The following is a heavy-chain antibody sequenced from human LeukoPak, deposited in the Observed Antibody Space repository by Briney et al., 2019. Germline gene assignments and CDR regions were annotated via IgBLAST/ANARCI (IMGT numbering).Heavy chain of an antibody. CDR1: GFTFSSYA. Sequence: GRSLRLSCAASGFTFSSYAMHWVRQAPGKGLEWVSSISSSSTYIYYADSVKGRFTISRDNAKNSLYLQMNSLRAEDTAVYYCAREPTAMVLWGQGTLVTVSS. V-gene: IGHV3-21*01. J-gene: IGHJ4*02. CDR2: ISSSSTYI. D-gene: IGHD5-18*01. CDR3: AREPTAMVL.